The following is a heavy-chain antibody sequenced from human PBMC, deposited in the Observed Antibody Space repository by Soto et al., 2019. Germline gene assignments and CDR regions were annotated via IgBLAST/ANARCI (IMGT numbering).Heavy chain of an antibody. CDR3: ARGAGAFSGPATFDF. CDR1: GYSIIRSF. CDR2: ISDSGIT. Sequence: QVQLQESGPGLVKPSETLSLTCVVSGYSIIRSFWGWIRQPPVRGLEWIAYISDSGITFSNPSLKSRLSMAVDTSKNEFSLTLTAMTAADTAIYYCARGAGAFSGPATFDFWGQGTLVTVSS. J-gene: IGHJ3*01. D-gene: IGHD2-15*01. V-gene: IGHV4-59*01.